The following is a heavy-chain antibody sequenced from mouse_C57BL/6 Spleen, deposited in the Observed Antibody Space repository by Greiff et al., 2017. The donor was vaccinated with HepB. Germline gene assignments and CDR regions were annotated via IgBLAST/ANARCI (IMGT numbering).Heavy chain of an antibody. D-gene: IGHD3-3*01. Sequence: EVKVEESGPGLVKPSQSLSLTCSVTGYSITSGYYWNWIRQFPGNKLEWMGYISYDGSNNYNPSLKNRISITRDTSKNQFFLKLNSVTTEDTATYYCARGGLPYYYAMDYWGQGTSVTVSS. CDR2: ISYDGSN. V-gene: IGHV3-6*01. CDR1: GYSITSGYY. J-gene: IGHJ4*01. CDR3: ARGGLPYYYAMDY.